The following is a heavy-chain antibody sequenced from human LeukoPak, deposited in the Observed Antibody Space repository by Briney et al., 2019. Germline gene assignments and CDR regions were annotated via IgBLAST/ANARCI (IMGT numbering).Heavy chain of an antibody. J-gene: IGHJ4*02. V-gene: IGHV4-30-4*01. CDR3: ARHPVGVYSGSYHYSLAFDY. D-gene: IGHD1-26*01. Sequence: SQTLSLTCTVSGGSISSGDYYWSWIRQPPGKGLEWIGYIYYSGSTYYNPSLKSRVTISVDTSKNQFSLKLSSVTAADTAVYYCARHPVGVYSGSYHYSLAFDYWGQGTLVTVSS. CDR1: GGSISSGDYY. CDR2: IYYSGST.